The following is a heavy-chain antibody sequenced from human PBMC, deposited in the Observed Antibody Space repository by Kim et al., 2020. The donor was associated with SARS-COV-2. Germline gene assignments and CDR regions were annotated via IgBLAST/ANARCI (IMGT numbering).Heavy chain of an antibody. Sequence: SVKVSCKASGGTFSSYAISWVRQAPGQGLEWMGGIIPIFGTANYAQKFQGRVTITADESTSTAYMELSSLRSEDTAVYYCARPGNSGSYWGGFDYWGQGTLVTVSS. D-gene: IGHD1-26*01. CDR2: IIPIFGTA. V-gene: IGHV1-69*13. CDR1: GGTFSSYA. CDR3: ARPGNSGSYWGGFDY. J-gene: IGHJ4*02.